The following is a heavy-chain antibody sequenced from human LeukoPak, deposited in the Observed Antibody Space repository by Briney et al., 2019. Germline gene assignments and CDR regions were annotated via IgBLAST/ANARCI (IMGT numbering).Heavy chain of an antibody. Sequence: SETLSLTCAVYGGSFSGYYWSRIRQPPGKGLEWIGEINHSGSTNYNPSLKSRVTISVDTSKNQFSLKLSSVTAADTAVYYCARGKEDYYDSSGYYNFDYWGQGTLVTVSS. CDR3: ARGKEDYYDSSGYYNFDY. CDR2: INHSGST. D-gene: IGHD3-22*01. CDR1: GGSFSGYY. J-gene: IGHJ4*02. V-gene: IGHV4-34*01.